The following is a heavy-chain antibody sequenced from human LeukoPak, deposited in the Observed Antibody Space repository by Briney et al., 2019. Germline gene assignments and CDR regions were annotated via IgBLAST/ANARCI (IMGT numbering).Heavy chain of an antibody. CDR2: IFYRGNT. CDR3: ASDRDSSGWFRGYFDF. V-gene: IGHV4-59*01. D-gene: IGHD6-19*01. J-gene: IGHJ2*01. Sequence: TSETLSLTCTVSGGSITSYYWNWIRQSPGKELEWIGYIFYRGNTNYNPSLKSRVTITVDTNKNQFSLTLTSVTTADTAIYYCASDRDSSGWFRGYFDFWGRGTLVAVSS. CDR1: GGSITSYY.